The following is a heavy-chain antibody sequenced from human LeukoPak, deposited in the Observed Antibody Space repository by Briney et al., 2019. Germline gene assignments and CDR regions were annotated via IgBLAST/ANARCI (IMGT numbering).Heavy chain of an antibody. CDR2: IYHSGST. J-gene: IGHJ5*02. CDR1: GGSISSSNW. D-gene: IGHD6-19*01. CDR3: ARDWGFDSSGWYLRRSWFDP. Sequence: SETLSLTCAVSGGSISSSNWWSWVRQPPGKGLEWIGEIYHSGSTNYNPSLKSRVTISVDKSKNQFSLKLSSVTAADTAVYYCARDWGFDSSGWYLRRSWFDPWGQGTLVTVSS. V-gene: IGHV4-4*02.